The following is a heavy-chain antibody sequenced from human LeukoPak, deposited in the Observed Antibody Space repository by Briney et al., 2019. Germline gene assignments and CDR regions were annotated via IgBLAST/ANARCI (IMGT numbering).Heavy chain of an antibody. CDR2: IYTSGST. Sequence: PSQTLSLTCAVSGGSISSGSYYWSWIRQPAGKGLEWIGRIYTSGSTNYNPSLKSRVTMSVDTSKNQFSLKLSAVTAADTAVYYCARQMSYGDYVLVFDYWGQGTLVTVSS. J-gene: IGHJ4*02. V-gene: IGHV4-61*02. D-gene: IGHD4-17*01. CDR3: ARQMSYGDYVLVFDY. CDR1: GGSISSGSYY.